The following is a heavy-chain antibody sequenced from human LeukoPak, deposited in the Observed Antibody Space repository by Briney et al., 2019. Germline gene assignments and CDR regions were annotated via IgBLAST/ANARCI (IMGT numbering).Heavy chain of an antibody. J-gene: IGHJ6*02. Sequence: GGSLRLSCAASGFTFRTYAMSWVRQAPGKALEWVSGISDSGGNTYYAGSVRGRFTISRDNSRNTVYLQMYSLGAEDTAVYYCAGAVTGYYHGMDAWGQGTTVTVSS. CDR2: ISDSGGNT. CDR3: AGAVTGYYHGMDA. D-gene: IGHD6-19*01. CDR1: GFTFRTYA. V-gene: IGHV3-23*01.